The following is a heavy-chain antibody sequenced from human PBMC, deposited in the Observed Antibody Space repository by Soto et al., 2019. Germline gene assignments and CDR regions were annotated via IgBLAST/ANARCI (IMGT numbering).Heavy chain of an antibody. D-gene: IGHD6-19*01. J-gene: IGHJ3*02. V-gene: IGHV3-33*01. CDR2: IWYDGSNK. Sequence: PGGSLRLSCAASGFTFSSYGMHWVRQAPGKGLEWVAVIWYDGSNKYYADSVKGRFTISRDNSKNTLYLQMNSLRAEDTAVYYCARDGDRERTVAATRGSAFDIWGQGTMVTVS. CDR3: ARDGDRERTVAATRGSAFDI. CDR1: GFTFSSYG.